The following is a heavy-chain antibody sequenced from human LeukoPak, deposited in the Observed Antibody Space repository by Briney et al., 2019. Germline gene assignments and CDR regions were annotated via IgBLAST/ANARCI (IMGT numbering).Heavy chain of an antibody. J-gene: IGHJ4*02. V-gene: IGHV3-21*01. CDR1: GVTFSSYS. Sequence: GGSLRLSCAASGVTFSSYSMNWVRQAPGKGLEWVSSINSSGCIYYPHSLTSRFTISRDNAKNALYLQMNSLRAEDTAVYYCARDGVGAKDYWGQGTVVTVS. D-gene: IGHD1-26*01. CDR3: ARDGVGAKDY. CDR2: INSSGCI.